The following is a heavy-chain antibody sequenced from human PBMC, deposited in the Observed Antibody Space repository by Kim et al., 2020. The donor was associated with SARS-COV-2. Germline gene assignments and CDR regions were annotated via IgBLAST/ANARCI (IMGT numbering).Heavy chain of an antibody. CDR3: AKSDDILSDYYYYYYGMDV. V-gene: IGHV3-23*01. D-gene: IGHD3-9*01. Sequence: GGSLRLSCAASGFTFSSFAMSWVRQAPGKGLKWVSAISGSGGGTYYADSVRGRFTISRDNSKKTLYLQMTSLRAEDTAAYYCAKSDDILSDYYYYYYGMDVWGQGTTVTVSS. CDR1: GFTFSSFA. CDR2: ISGSGGGT. J-gene: IGHJ6*02.